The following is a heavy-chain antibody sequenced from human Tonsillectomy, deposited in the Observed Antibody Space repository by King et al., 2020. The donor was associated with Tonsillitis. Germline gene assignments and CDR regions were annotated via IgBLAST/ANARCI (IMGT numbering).Heavy chain of an antibody. CDR1: GGSTSSYY. D-gene: IGHD2-15*01. J-gene: IGHJ6*03. V-gene: IGHV4-59*01. CDR3: ARDNGGIPNHYYFYYMDV. Sequence: QVQLQESGPGLVKPSETLSLTCSVSGGSTSSYYWSWIRQPPGKGLEWIGYVYYSGTTNSNPSLKSRVTMSIDTSKNQISLNLRSVTAADTAVYYCARDNGGIPNHYYFYYMDVWGKGTTVTVSS. CDR2: VYYSGTT.